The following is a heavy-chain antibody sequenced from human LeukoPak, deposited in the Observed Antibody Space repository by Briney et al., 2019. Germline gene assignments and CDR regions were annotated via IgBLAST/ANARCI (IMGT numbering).Heavy chain of an antibody. CDR2: INPNSGGT. V-gene: IGHV1-2*02. CDR1: GYTFTGYY. CDR3: ARNRMVRGPHWFDP. J-gene: IGHJ5*02. D-gene: IGHD3-10*01. Sequence: ASVKVSCKASGYTFTGYYMHWVRQAPGQGLKWMGWINPNSGGTNYAQKFQGRVTMTRDTSTSTAYMELSRLRSDDTAVYYCARNRMVRGPHWFDPWGQGTLVTVSS.